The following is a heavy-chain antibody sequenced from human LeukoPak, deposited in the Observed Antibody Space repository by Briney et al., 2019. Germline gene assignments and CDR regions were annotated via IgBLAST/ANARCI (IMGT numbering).Heavy chain of an antibody. CDR3: ARDSRGGSWERGAFDI. J-gene: IGHJ3*02. Sequence: GGSLRLSCVVSGLTFSDAWMTWVRQAPGKGLEWIGRIISKGSGGTTDYVAAVKGRFTISRDDSQNTLYLQMNSLRAEDTAVYYCARDSRGGSWERGAFDIWGQGTMVTVSS. D-gene: IGHD1-26*01. V-gene: IGHV3-15*01. CDR2: IISKGSGGTT. CDR1: GLTFSDAW.